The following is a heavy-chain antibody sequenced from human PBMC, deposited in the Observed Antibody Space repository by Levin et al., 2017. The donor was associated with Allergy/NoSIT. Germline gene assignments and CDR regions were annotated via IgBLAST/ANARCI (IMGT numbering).Heavy chain of an antibody. CDR3: EKAEEGSEH. V-gene: IGHV4-61*02. J-gene: IGHJ4*02. CDR2: IYSSGTA. CDR1: GGSISSGCYY. D-gene: IGHD3-10*01. Sequence: SCKVSGGSISSGCYYWSWIRQPAAKGLVWIWRIYSSGTANYNPSLKSRVTISEDTSNNQFSLKLSSVTAADTDVYYWEKAEEGSEHWGQGTLVTVSS.